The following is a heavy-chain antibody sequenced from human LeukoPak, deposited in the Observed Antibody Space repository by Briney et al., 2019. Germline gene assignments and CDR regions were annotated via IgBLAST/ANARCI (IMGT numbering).Heavy chain of an antibody. CDR1: GYTFTSYG. J-gene: IGHJ4*02. Sequence: ASVKVSCKASGYTFTSYGISWVRQAPGQGLEWMGWISAYNGNTNYAQKLQGRLTMTTDTSTSTAYMELRSLRSDDTAVYYCARRGDYGDRIMGFDYWGQGTLVTVSS. V-gene: IGHV1-18*01. D-gene: IGHD4-17*01. CDR3: ARRGDYGDRIMGFDY. CDR2: ISAYNGNT.